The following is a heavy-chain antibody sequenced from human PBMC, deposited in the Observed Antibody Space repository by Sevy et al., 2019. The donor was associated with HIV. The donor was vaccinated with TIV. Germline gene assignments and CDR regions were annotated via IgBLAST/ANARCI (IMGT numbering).Heavy chain of an antibody. CDR3: AKRGGHDTSGYVSYYYYDMDV. J-gene: IGHJ6*02. V-gene: IGHV3-30*18. CDR2: ISFDGDTK. CDR1: GFSFRNFG. D-gene: IGHD3-22*01. Sequence: GGSLRLSCAASGFSFRNFGMHWVRQAPGKGLEWLALISFDGDTKYYGDSVKGRFTISRDNSKNTLYLQMNSLRVEDTAVYYCAKRGGHDTSGYVSYYYYDMDVWGQGTTVTVSS.